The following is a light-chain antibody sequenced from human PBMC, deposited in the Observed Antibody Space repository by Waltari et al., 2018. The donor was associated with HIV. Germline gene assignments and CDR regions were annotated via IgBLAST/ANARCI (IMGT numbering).Light chain of an antibody. J-gene: IGLJ2*01. CDR1: SSNIGNNY. V-gene: IGLV1-51*01. Sequence: QSVLTQPPSVSAAPGLKVTISCSGSSSNIGNNYVSWYQQLPGTAPKLLIYDNNKRPSGIPDRFSGSKSGTSATLGITGLQTGEEADYYCGTWDSSLSADVVFGGGTKLTVL. CDR2: DNN. CDR3: GTWDSSLSADVV.